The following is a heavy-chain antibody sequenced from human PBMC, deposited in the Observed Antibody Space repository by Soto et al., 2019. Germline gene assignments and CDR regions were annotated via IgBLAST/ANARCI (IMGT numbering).Heavy chain of an antibody. J-gene: IGHJ6*02. V-gene: IGHV1-69*01. CDR1: GGTPSNSA. Sequence: QVHLLLQSGAEVKKRGSSVKVSCKASGGTPSNSAISWVRQAPGQGLEWMGGIIPVFGLVKYAQNFQGRVTITADESTNTAYMDPSSLRPEDTAMHYCVGGCIVVVGSRAYYGMDVWGQGTTVTVSS. CDR2: IIPVFGLV. D-gene: IGHD3-22*01. CDR3: VGGCIVVVGSRAYYGMDV.